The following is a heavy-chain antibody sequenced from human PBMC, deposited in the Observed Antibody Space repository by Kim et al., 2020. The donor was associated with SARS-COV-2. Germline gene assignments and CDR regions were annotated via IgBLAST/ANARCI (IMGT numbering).Heavy chain of an antibody. CDR1: GYTFTSYA. D-gene: IGHD3-10*01. J-gene: IGHJ4*02. CDR3: ARDLLRITMVRGVIIRAGLQGC. Sequence: ASVKVSCKASGYTFTSYAMNWVRQAPGQGLEWMGWINTNTGNPTYAQGFTGRFVFSLDTSVSTAYLQISSLKAEDTAVYYCARDLLRITMVRGVIIRAGLQGCWGQGTLVTVSS. CDR2: INTNTGNP. V-gene: IGHV7-4-1*02.